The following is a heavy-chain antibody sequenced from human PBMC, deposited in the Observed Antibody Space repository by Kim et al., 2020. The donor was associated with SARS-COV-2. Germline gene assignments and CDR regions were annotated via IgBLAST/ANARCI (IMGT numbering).Heavy chain of an antibody. CDR1: GFTFSSFA. J-gene: IGHJ3*02. V-gene: IGHV3-23*01. CDR2: ISVSGGST. CDR3: ARDFYWDNRGAGAFDI. D-gene: IGHD3-10*01. Sequence: GGSLRLSCAASGFTFSSFAMNWVRQAPGKGLEWVSCISVSGGSTYYADSVKGRFTFSRDNSKNTLYLQMNSLRAEDTAVYYCARDFYWDNRGAGAFDILGQGAMVIV.